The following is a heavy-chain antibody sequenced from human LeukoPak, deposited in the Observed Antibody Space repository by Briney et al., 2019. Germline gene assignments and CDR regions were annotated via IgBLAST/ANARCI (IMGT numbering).Heavy chain of an antibody. J-gene: IGHJ4*02. Sequence: GGSLRLSCAASGFTFSDYYMNWIRQTPGKGLEWVSYISSSGSSIYYTDSVKGRFTIFRDNAKNSLYLQMNSLRAEDTAVYYCARGRDGYNWGNDYWGQGTLVTVSS. D-gene: IGHD5-24*01. CDR3: ARGRDGYNWGNDY. V-gene: IGHV3-11*01. CDR2: ISSSGSSI. CDR1: GFTFSDYY.